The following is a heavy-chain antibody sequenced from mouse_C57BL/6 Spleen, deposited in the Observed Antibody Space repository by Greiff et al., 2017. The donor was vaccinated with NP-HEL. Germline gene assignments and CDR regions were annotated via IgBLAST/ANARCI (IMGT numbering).Heavy chain of an antibody. D-gene: IGHD1-1*01. Sequence: VKLVESGPGLVQPSQSLSITCTVSGFSLTCYGVHWVRQSPGKGLEWLGVIWSGGSTDYNAAFISRLSISKDNSKSQVFFKMNSLQADDTAIYYCARNGYGSSYGWYFDVWGTGTTVTVSS. V-gene: IGHV2-2*01. J-gene: IGHJ1*03. CDR1: GFSLTCYG. CDR2: IWSGGST. CDR3: ARNGYGSSYGWYFDV.